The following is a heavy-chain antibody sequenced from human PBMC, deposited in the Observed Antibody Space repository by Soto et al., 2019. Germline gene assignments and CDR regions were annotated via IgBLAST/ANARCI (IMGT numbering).Heavy chain of an antibody. CDR1: GYTFTGYY. J-gene: IGHJ6*02. D-gene: IGHD6-25*01. V-gene: IGHV1-2*04. CDR3: ARGQRGPPPHHYGMDV. CDR2: INPNSGGT. Sequence: QVQLVQSGAEVKKPGASVKVSCKASGYTFTGYYMHWVRQAPGQGLEWMGWINPNSGGTNYAQKFQGWVTMTRDTSISTANMELSRLRTDDTAVYYCARGQRGPPPHHYGMDVWGQGITVTVSS.